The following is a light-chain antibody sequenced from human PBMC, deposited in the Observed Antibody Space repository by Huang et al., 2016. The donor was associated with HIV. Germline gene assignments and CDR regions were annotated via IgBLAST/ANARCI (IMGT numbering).Light chain of an antibody. V-gene: IGKV4-1*01. CDR2: WAS. CDR3: QQYYSALT. J-gene: IGKJ4*01. CDR1: QSVFYSSNGKNY. Sequence: DIVMTQSPDSLAVSLGERATINCKTSQSVFYSSNGKNYLGWYQQKPGQTPKLLIYWASTRESGVPDRFSGSGSGTDFTLTISSLQSEDVAVYYCQQYYSALTFGGGTKVEIK.